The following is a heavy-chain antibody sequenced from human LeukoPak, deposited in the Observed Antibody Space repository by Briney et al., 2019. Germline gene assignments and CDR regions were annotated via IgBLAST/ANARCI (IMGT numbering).Heavy chain of an antibody. CDR1: GFAFRTYE. V-gene: IGHV3-48*03. J-gene: IGHJ4*02. Sequence: GGSLRLSCAASGFAFRTYETNWVRQAPGKGLEWVSYISSSGSTIYYADSVKGRFTISRDNAKNSLYLQMNSLRAEDTAVYYCARESRAGYDYVWESYRYTGLDYWGQGTLVTVSS. CDR2: ISSSGSTI. D-gene: IGHD3-16*02. CDR3: ARESRAGYDYVWESYRYTGLDY.